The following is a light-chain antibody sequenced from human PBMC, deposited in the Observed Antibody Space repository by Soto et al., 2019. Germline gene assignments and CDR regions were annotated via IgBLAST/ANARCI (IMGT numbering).Light chain of an antibody. J-gene: IGKJ2*01. CDR2: KAS. CDR3: QQYNSYSSST. Sequence: DIQMTQSPSTLSASVGDRVTITCRASEAVNAWLAWYQQKPGKAPKLLISKASALQSGVPSRFSGSGSGTEFTLTITSLQPDDSATYYCQQYNSYSSSTFGQGTKLEIK. CDR1: EAVNAW. V-gene: IGKV1-5*03.